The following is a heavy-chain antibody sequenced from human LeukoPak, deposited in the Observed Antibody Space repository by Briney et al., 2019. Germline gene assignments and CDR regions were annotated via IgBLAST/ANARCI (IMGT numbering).Heavy chain of an antibody. Sequence: SETLSLTCTVSGGSISTYYWSWIRQPPGKGLEWIGEINHSGSTNYNPSLKSRVTISVDTSKNQFSLKLSSVTAADTAVYYCARGDYDFWSGYHFDYWGQGTLVTVSS. CDR1: GGSISTYY. J-gene: IGHJ4*02. D-gene: IGHD3-3*01. V-gene: IGHV4-34*01. CDR3: ARGDYDFWSGYHFDY. CDR2: INHSGST.